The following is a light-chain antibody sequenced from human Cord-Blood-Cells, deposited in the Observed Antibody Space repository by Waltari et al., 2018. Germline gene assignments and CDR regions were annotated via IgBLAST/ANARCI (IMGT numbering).Light chain of an antibody. V-gene: IGLV3-21*04. CDR3: QVWDSSSDHWV. CDR2: YDS. J-gene: IGLJ3*02. CDR1: NIGSKS. Sequence: SYVLSQPPSVSVAPGKTARITCWGHNIGSKSVHWYQQKPGQAPVLVIYYDSDRPSVIPERFSGSNSGNTATLTISRVEAGDEADYYCQVWDSSSDHWVFGGGTKLTVL.